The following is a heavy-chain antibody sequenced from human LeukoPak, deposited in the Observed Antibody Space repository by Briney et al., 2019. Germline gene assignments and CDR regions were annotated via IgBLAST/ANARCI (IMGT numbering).Heavy chain of an antibody. Sequence: PSETLSLTCTVSGGSISSYYWSWIRQPPGKGLEWIGYIYYSGSTNYNPSLKSRVTISVDMSKNQFSLKLSSVTAADTAVYYCARTPMITFGGDPRRAFDIWGQGTMVTVSS. CDR2: IYYSGST. CDR3: ARTPMITFGGDPRRAFDI. CDR1: GGSISSYY. V-gene: IGHV4-59*01. J-gene: IGHJ3*02. D-gene: IGHD3-16*01.